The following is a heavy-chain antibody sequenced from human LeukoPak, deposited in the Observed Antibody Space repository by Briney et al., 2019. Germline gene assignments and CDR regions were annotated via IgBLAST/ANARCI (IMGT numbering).Heavy chain of an antibody. V-gene: IGHV3-7*01. CDR2: IKQDGSEK. CDR3: ARDFRGYEPIVYYYYYYMDV. D-gene: IGHD3-10*01. Sequence: PGGSLRLSCAASGFTFSSYWMSWVRQAPGKGLEWVANIKQDGSEKYYVDSVKGRFTISRDNAKNSLCLQMNSLRAEDTAVYYCARDFRGYEPIVYYYYYYMDVWGKGTTVTVSS. CDR1: GFTFSSYW. J-gene: IGHJ6*03.